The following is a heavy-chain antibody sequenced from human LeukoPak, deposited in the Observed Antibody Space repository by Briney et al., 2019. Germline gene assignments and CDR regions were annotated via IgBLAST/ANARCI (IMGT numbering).Heavy chain of an antibody. Sequence: VASVKVSCKASGYTFTSYGISWVRQAPGQGLEWMGWISAYNGNTNYAQKLQGRVTMTTDTSTSTAYMELRSLRSDDTAVYYCARDLLRWGNLVVPAAPPHNWFDPWGQGTLVTVSS. J-gene: IGHJ5*02. CDR1: GYTFTSYG. CDR2: ISAYNGNT. CDR3: ARDLLRWGNLVVPAAPPHNWFDP. D-gene: IGHD2-2*01. V-gene: IGHV1-18*01.